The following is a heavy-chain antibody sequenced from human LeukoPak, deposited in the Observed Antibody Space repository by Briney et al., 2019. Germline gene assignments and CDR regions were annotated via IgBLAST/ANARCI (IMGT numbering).Heavy chain of an antibody. J-gene: IGHJ4*02. CDR2: INPSGGST. V-gene: IGHV1-46*01. CDR3: ARVGARRDGYNYFDS. D-gene: IGHD5-24*01. CDR1: GYTFTSYY. Sequence: ASVKVSCKASGYTFTSYYMHWVRQAPGQGLEWMGIINPSGGSTSYAQKFQGRVTMTRDTSTSTVYMELSSLRPEDTAVYYCARVGARRDGYNYFDSWGQGTLVTVSS.